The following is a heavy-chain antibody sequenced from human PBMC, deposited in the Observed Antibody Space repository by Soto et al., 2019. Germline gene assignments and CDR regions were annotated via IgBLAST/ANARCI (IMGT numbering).Heavy chain of an antibody. J-gene: IGHJ4*02. CDR2: IYTSGST. V-gene: IGHV4-4*07. CDR1: GGSMSGYY. CDR3: ARDGGSYPYYIDY. D-gene: IGHD1-26*01. Sequence: KPSETLSLTCTVSGGSMSGYYWSWIRQPAGKGLEWIGRIYTSGSTNYNPSLRSRVTMSVDTSKNQFSLRLSSVTAADTAVYYCARDGGSYPYYIDYWGQGTLVTVSS.